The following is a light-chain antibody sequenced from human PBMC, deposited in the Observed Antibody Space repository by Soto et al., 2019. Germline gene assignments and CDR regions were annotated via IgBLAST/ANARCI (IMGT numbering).Light chain of an antibody. CDR3: QQYKSFSLT. CDR2: ATS. J-gene: IGKJ4*01. Sequence: DIQLTQSPSSLSASVGARVTVTCRASQSISNWLAWYQQKPGKAPKLLIYATSNLESGVPSRFSGSGSGTEFSLTISSLQPDDFATYYCQQYKSFSLTFGGGTKVDIK. CDR1: QSISNW. V-gene: IGKV1-5*03.